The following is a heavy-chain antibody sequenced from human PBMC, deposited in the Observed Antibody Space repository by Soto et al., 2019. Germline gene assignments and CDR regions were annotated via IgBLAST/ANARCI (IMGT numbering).Heavy chain of an antibody. Sequence: SDTLSLTCTFYGRSVSSNSYSWGLIRQSPGKGLEWIGTIYSSENTYYNPSLVSRVTISVDTSMNEFSLRLSSVTAADTAVYYCARLNGYCVSTSCHVYYGMDVWGQGTTVT. CDR1: GRSVSSNSYS. J-gene: IGHJ6*02. CDR2: IYSSENT. V-gene: IGHV4-39*01. CDR3: ARLNGYCVSTSCHVYYGMDV. D-gene: IGHD2-2*03.